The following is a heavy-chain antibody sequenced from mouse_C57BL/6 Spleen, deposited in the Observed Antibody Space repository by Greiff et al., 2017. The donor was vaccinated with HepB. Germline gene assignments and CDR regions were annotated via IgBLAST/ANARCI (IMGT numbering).Heavy chain of an antibody. V-gene: IGHV1-72*01. CDR3: ARGVVAKKDYFDY. CDR1: GYTFPSYW. J-gene: IGHJ2*01. D-gene: IGHD1-1*01. Sequence: QVQLQQAGAELVKPGASVKLSCKASGYTFPSYWMHWVQQRPGRGLVWIGRIDPNSGGNKYNEKFKSKATLTVDKPSSTAYMQLSSLTSEDSAVYCCARGVVAKKDYFDYWGQGTTLTVSS. CDR2: IDPNSGGN.